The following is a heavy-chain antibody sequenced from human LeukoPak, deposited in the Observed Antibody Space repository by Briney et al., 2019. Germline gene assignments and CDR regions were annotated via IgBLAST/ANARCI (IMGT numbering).Heavy chain of an antibody. Sequence: GAPVKVSCKASGYTFSRYGLSWVRQAPGQGLEWMGWISAYNGDTNYAQKLQGRVTMTTDTSTSTAYMELRSLRSDDTAVYYCARDIMYYDSSGYYYLYAFDIWGQGTMVTVTS. CDR2: ISAYNGDT. CDR1: GYTFSRYG. J-gene: IGHJ3*02. V-gene: IGHV1-18*01. D-gene: IGHD3-22*01. CDR3: ARDIMYYDSSGYYYLYAFDI.